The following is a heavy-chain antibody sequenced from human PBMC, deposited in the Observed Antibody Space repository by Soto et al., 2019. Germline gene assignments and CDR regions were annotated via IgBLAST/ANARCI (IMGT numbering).Heavy chain of an antibody. CDR2: ISGDNVNT. V-gene: IGHV1-18*01. Sequence: GASVKVSCKASGYNFTTYGISWVRQAPGQGLEWMGWISGDNVNTKSAQKIQGRITMTTDTSAGTAYMELRSLRSDDTAVYCCAREGQQQAQETYYYFYGMDIWGQGTTVTVSS. D-gene: IGHD6-13*01. J-gene: IGHJ6*02. CDR3: AREGQQQAQETYYYFYGMDI. CDR1: GYNFTTYG.